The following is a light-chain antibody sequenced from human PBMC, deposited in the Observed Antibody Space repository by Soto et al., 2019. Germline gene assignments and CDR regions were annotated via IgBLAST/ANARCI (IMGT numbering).Light chain of an antibody. CDR2: GAS. CDR1: QSVSSN. V-gene: IGKV3-15*01. CDR3: HQYNNWPPLGDT. Sequence: EIVMTQSPATLSVSPGERATLSCRASQSVSSNLAWYQQKPGQAPRLLIYGASTRATGIPARFSGSGSGTEFTLTISSLQSEDFAVYYCHQYNNWPPLGDTFGQGTNLEIK. J-gene: IGKJ2*01.